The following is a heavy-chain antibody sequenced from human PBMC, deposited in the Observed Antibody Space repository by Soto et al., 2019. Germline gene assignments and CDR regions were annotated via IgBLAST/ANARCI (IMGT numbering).Heavy chain of an antibody. D-gene: IGHD5-12*01. Sequence: ASVKVSCKASGYTFTGYYMHWVRQAPGQGLEWMGVINPSAGSTNYAQKFQGRVTMTRDTSTSTVYMELNSLRSEDTAVYYCARDQASTTADYWGQGTLVTVSS. CDR1: GYTFTGYY. V-gene: IGHV1-46*01. CDR2: INPSAGST. J-gene: IGHJ4*02. CDR3: ARDQASTTADY.